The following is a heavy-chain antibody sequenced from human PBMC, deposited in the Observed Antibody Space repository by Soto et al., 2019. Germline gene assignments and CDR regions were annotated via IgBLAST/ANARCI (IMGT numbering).Heavy chain of an antibody. D-gene: IGHD3-10*01. V-gene: IGHV3-33*01. Sequence: QVQLVESGGGVVQPGRSLRLSCAASGFTFSNYGMHWVRQAPGKGLEWVAVIWYDGSNKYYADSVKGRFTISRDNSKNTRYLQMNSLRAGETAVYYFTGRNRYGDSGMAYWGQGPLVPSPQ. CDR1: GFTFSNYG. CDR3: TGRNRYGDSGMAY. CDR2: IWYDGSNK. J-gene: IGHJ4*02.